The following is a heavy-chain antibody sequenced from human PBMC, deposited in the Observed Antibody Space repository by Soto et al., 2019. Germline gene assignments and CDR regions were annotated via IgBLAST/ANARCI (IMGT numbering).Heavy chain of an antibody. CDR3: AKDIALVRGVIIDMDV. J-gene: IGHJ6*02. V-gene: IGHV3-30*18. CDR1: GFTFSNYG. D-gene: IGHD3-10*01. Sequence: GGSLRLSCVGSGFTFSNYGMHWVRRAPGKGLEWVAVISYDGDNKYYADSVKGRLTISRDNSKNTLYLQMDSLRAEDTAVYYCAKDIALVRGVIIDMDVWGQGTTVTVSS. CDR2: ISYDGDNK.